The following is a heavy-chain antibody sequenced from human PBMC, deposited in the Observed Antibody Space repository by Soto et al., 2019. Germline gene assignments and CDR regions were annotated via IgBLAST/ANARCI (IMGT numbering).Heavy chain of an antibody. Sequence: QVQLVQSGAEVKKPGSSVKVSCKASGGTFSSYTISWVRQAPGQGLEWMGRIIPILGIANYAQKFQGRVTITADKSRSPDYMEVSSLRSEDTAVYYCARASSSSWPRNWFDPWGQGTLVTASS. V-gene: IGHV1-69*02. J-gene: IGHJ5*02. CDR3: ARASSSSWPRNWFDP. D-gene: IGHD6-13*01. CDR1: GGTFSSYT. CDR2: IIPILGIA.